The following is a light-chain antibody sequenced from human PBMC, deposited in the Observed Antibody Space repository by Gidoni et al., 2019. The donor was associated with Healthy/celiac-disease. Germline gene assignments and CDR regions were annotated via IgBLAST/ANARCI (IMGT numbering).Light chain of an antibody. J-gene: IGKJ5*01. V-gene: IGKV1-13*02. Sequence: AIQLTQSPSSLSASVGDRVTITCRASQGISSALAWYQQKPGKAPKLLIYDASSLESGVPSRFSGCGSGTDFTLTSSSLQPEDFATYYCQQFNSYPITFGQGTRLEIK. CDR3: QQFNSYPIT. CDR2: DAS. CDR1: QGISSA.